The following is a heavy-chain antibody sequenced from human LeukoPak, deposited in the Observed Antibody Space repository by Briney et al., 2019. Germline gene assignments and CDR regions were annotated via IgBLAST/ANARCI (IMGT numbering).Heavy chain of an antibody. J-gene: IGHJ3*02. CDR3: ARDGIRWPIGAFDI. V-gene: IGHV1-18*01. Sequence: ASVKVSCKASGYTFTSYGISWVRQAPGQGLEWMGWISAYNGNTNYAQKLQGRVTMTTDTSTSTAYMELRGLRSDDTAVYYCARDGIRWPIGAFDIWGQGTMVTVSS. D-gene: IGHD5-12*01. CDR2: ISAYNGNT. CDR1: GYTFTSYG.